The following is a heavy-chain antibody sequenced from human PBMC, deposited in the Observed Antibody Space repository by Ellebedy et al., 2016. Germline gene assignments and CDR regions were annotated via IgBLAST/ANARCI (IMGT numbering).Heavy chain of an antibody. CDR1: GGSISSGGYY. CDR3: ARVPEVGMLFDY. Sequence: SETLSLTCTVSGGSISSGGYYWSWIRQHPGKGLEWIGYIYYSGSTYYNPSLKSRVTISVDTSKNQFSLKLSSVTAADTAVYYCARVPEVGMLFDYWGQGTLVTVSS. D-gene: IGHD2-21*01. CDR2: IYYSGST. J-gene: IGHJ4*02. V-gene: IGHV4-31*03.